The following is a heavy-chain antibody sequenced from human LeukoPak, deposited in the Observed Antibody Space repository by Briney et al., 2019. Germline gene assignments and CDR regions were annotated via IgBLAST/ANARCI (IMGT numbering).Heavy chain of an antibody. J-gene: IGHJ4*02. CDR2: ISYDGSNK. D-gene: IGHD6-13*01. CDR1: GFTFSSYA. V-gene: IGHV3-30-3*01. Sequence: GGSLRLSCAASGFTFSSYAMHWVRQAPGKGLEWVAVISYDGSNKYYADSVKSRFTISRDNSKNTLYLQMNSLRAEDTAVYYCARDPKRGPRSLVRGKLDYWGQGTLVTVSS. CDR3: ARDPKRGPRSLVRGKLDY.